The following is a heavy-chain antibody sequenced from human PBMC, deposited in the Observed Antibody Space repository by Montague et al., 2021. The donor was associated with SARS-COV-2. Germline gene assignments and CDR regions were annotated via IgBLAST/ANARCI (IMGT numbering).Heavy chain of an antibody. CDR3: ARYSYSGTYFGLNDAFDI. Sequence: CAISGDSVSSNNAAWNWIRQSPSRGLAWLGRTCYRSEWYFDYAISLRGRITINPDTSKNQFSLQLDSVTLDDTAVYYCARYSYSGTYFGLNDAFDIWGQGTLVTVSS. CDR1: GDSVSSNNAA. J-gene: IGHJ3*02. CDR2: TCYRSEWYF. V-gene: IGHV6-1*01. D-gene: IGHD1-26*01.